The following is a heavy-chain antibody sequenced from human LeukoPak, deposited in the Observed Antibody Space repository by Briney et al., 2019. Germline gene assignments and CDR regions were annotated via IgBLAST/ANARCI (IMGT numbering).Heavy chain of an antibody. J-gene: IGHJ4*02. CDR3: VRDRELNY. D-gene: IGHD1-26*01. Sequence: SETLSLTCTVSGGSISIYYWSWVRQPPGKGLEWIGYIYNSGSTIYNPPLKSRATISVDTSKNQFSLRLSSVTTVDTAVYYCVRDRELNYWGQGTLVTVSS. CDR1: GGSISIYY. CDR2: IYNSGST. V-gene: IGHV4-59*01.